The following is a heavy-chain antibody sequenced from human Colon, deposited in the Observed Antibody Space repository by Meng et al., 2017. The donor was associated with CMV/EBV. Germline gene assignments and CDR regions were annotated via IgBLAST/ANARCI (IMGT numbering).Heavy chain of an antibody. CDR2: IIPIFGTA. V-gene: IGHV1-69*05. CDR1: GGTFSSYA. J-gene: IGHJ4*02. Sequence: SVKVSCKASGGTFSSYAISWVRQAPGQGLEWMGGIIPIFGTANYAQKFQGRVTITTDESTSTAYMELSSLRSEDTAVYYCARDDRRGYSYGLFDYWGQGTLVTVSS. CDR3: ARDDRRGYSYGLFDY. D-gene: IGHD5-18*01.